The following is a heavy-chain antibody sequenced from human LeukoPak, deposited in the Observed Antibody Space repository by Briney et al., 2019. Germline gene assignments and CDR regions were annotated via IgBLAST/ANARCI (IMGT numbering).Heavy chain of an antibody. Sequence: PGGSLRLSCSASGLSLSDYGMSWVSQAPGKGLEWVSYITMNSVRIYADSVKGRFTISRDNDKNSVYLQMNTLRDEDTAVYYCTRGRYQFLGPNDCWGQGSQVTVSS. CDR3: TRGRYQFLGPNDC. D-gene: IGHD2-2*01. CDR2: ITMNSVR. J-gene: IGHJ4*02. V-gene: IGHV3-69-1*01. CDR1: GLSLSDYG.